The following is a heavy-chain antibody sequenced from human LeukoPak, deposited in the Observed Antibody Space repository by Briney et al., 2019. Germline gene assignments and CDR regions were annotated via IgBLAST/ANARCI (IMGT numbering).Heavy chain of an antibody. D-gene: IGHD3-10*01. CDR1: GGSISSYY. CDR3: VRLTGRYDGVDV. CDR2: IYYSGST. Sequence: PSETLSLTCTVSGGSISSYYWSWIRQPPGKGLEWIGYIYYSGSTNYNPSLKSRVTISVDTSKNQFSLKLSSVTAADTAVYYCVRLTGRYDGVDVWRKGTTVTVSS. V-gene: IGHV4-59*01. J-gene: IGHJ6*04.